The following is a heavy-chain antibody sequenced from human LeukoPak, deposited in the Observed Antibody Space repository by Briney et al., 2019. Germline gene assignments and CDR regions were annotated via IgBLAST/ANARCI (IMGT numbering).Heavy chain of an antibody. CDR3: AKGLSQLLVNPSGRDDVFDI. CDR1: GFTFSSYA. Sequence: GGSLRLSCAASGFTFSSYAMSWVRQAPGKGLEWVSAISGSGGSTYYADSVKGRFTISRDNSKNTLYLQMNSLRAEDTAVYYCAKGLSQLLVNPSGRDDVFDIWGQGTMVTVSS. J-gene: IGHJ3*02. CDR2: ISGSGGST. V-gene: IGHV3-23*01. D-gene: IGHD2-2*01.